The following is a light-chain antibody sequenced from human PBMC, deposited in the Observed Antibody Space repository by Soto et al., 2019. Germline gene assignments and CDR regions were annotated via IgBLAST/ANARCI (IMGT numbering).Light chain of an antibody. Sequence: DIQMTQSPSTLSASVGDRVTITCRASQSISSWLAWYQQKPGKAPELLIHAASSLASGVPSRFSGSESGTDFTLTISSLQPEDFATYYCQQSFRTPLTFGQGTKVDIK. V-gene: IGKV1-39*01. CDR1: QSISSW. CDR3: QQSFRTPLT. J-gene: IGKJ1*01. CDR2: AAS.